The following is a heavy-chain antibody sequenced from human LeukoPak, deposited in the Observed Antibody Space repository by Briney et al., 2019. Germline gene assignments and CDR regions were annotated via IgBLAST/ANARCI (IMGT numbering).Heavy chain of an antibody. Sequence: GGSLRLSCAASGFTFSSYSMNWVRQAPGKGLEWVSSISSSSSYIYYADSVKGRFTISRDNAKNSLYLQMNSLRAEDTAVYYCARDGESPSDIVVVPAALDYWGQGTLVTVSS. D-gene: IGHD2-2*01. CDR2: ISSSSSYI. CDR1: GFTFSSYS. CDR3: ARDGESPSDIVVVPAALDY. J-gene: IGHJ4*02. V-gene: IGHV3-21*01.